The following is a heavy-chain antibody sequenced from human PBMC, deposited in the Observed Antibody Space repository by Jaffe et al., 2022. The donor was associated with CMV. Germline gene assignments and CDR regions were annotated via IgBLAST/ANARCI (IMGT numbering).Heavy chain of an antibody. CDR2: INHSGST. CDR3: ARERLGGRRYCSSTSCYASNYYYYYYMDV. J-gene: IGHJ6*03. D-gene: IGHD2-2*01. Sequence: QVQLQQWGAGLLKPSETLSLTCAVYGGSFSGYYWSWIRQPPGKGLEWIGEINHSGSTNYNPSLKSRVTISVDTSKNQFSLKLSSVTAADTAVYYCARERLGGRRYCSSTSCYASNYYYYYYMDVWGKGTTVTVSS. CDR1: GGSFSGYY. V-gene: IGHV4-34*01.